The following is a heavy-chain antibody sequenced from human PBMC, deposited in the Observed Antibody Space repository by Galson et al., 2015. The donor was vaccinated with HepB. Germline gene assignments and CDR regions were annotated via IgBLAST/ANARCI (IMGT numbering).Heavy chain of an antibody. CDR3: ASGDNAYGDYVGSLRAFDI. CDR1: GFTFSSYT. Sequence: SLRLSCAASGFTFSSYTMHWVRQAPGKGLEWVAVISYDGSNKYYADSVKGRFTISRDNTKNTLYLQMNSLRAEDTAVYYCASGDNAYGDYVGSLRAFDIWGQGTMVTVSS. V-gene: IGHV3-30-3*01. CDR2: ISYDGSNK. D-gene: IGHD4-17*01. J-gene: IGHJ3*02.